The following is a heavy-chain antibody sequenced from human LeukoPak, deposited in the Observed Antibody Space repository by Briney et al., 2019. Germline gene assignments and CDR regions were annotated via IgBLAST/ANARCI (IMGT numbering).Heavy chain of an antibody. Sequence: PSETLSLTCTVSGGSSSSYYWSWIRQPPGEGLEWIGNIYNSGSTNYNPSLKSRVTISVDTSKNQFSLKLSSVTAADTAVYYCARGAVLNWFDPWGQGTLVTVSS. CDR1: GGSSSSYY. CDR3: ARGAVLNWFDP. D-gene: IGHD6-19*01. CDR2: IYNSGST. V-gene: IGHV4-59*08. J-gene: IGHJ5*02.